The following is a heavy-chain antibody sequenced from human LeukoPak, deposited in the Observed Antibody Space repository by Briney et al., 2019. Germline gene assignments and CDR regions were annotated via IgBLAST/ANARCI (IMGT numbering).Heavy chain of an antibody. J-gene: IGHJ4*02. V-gene: IGHV3-74*01. D-gene: IGHD7-27*01. Sequence: GGSLRLSCAASGFTVSNSWMFWVRHAPGKGLMYVSEINNDGNRIRYVDSVKGRFIISRDGAKNTLFLQMNSLRDDDTAMYYCARGGLPGGFDYWGQGILVTVSS. CDR3: ARGGLPGGFDY. CDR1: GFTVSNSW. CDR2: INNDGNRI.